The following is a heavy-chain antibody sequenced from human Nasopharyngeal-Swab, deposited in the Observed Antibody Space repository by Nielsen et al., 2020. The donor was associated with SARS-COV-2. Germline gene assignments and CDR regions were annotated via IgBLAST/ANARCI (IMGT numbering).Heavy chain of an antibody. Sequence: SETLSLTCTISGGSISSYYWSWIRQPPGKGLEWIGYVYYSGSTYYNPSLKSRVTISVDTSKNQFSLKLTSVTAADTAVYFCASIRYSSSWYGYWYFDLWGRGTLVTVSS. CDR3: ASIRYSSSWYGYWYFDL. CDR1: GGSISSYY. D-gene: IGHD6-13*01. V-gene: IGHV4-59*08. J-gene: IGHJ2*01. CDR2: VYYSGST.